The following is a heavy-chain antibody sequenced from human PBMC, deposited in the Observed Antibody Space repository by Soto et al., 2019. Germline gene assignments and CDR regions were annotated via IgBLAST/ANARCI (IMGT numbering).Heavy chain of an antibody. CDR1: GGSLSGYY. CDR3: ASLAPTATNWHYYYMNV. CDR2: INHSGST. D-gene: IGHD1-7*01. J-gene: IGHJ6*03. V-gene: IGHV4-34*01. Sequence: QVQLQQWGAGLLKPSETLSLTCAVYGGSLSGYYWSWIRQPPGKGLEWIGEINHSGSTNYNPSLKSRVTISVDTSKNQFSLKLGSVTAADTDVYYCASLAPTATNWHYYYMNVWGKGTTVTVSS.